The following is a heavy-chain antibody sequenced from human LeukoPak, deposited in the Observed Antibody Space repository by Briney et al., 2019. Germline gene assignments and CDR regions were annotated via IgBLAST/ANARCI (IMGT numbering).Heavy chain of an antibody. V-gene: IGHV1-69*13. CDR1: GGTFSSYA. J-gene: IGHJ4*02. Sequence: SVKVSCKASGGTFSSYAISWVRQAPGQGLEWMGGIIPIFGTANYAQKFQGRVTITADESTSTAYMELSSLRSEDTAVYYCARGGTYYYDSSGYYPFYYFDYWGQGTLVTVSS. CDR2: IIPIFGTA. D-gene: IGHD3-22*01. CDR3: ARGGTYYYDSSGYYPFYYFDY.